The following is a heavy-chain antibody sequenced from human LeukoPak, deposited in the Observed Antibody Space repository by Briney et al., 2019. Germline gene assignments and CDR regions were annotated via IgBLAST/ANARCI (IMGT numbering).Heavy chain of an antibody. Sequence: APVKVSCKASGYTFTNYYVHWVRQAPGQGLEWMGIFNPSGAGTHSAQKFQGRVTMTSDTSTGTVYMDLSSLTSEDTAVYYCARGISGIYYFDYWGQGTLVTVPS. J-gene: IGHJ4*02. V-gene: IGHV1-46*01. CDR1: GYTFTNYY. D-gene: IGHD1-14*01. CDR2: FNPSGAGT. CDR3: ARGISGIYYFDY.